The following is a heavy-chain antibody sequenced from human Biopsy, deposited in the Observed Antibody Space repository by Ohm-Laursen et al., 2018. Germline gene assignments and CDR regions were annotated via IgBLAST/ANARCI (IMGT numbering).Heavy chain of an antibody. D-gene: IGHD5-12*01. CDR1: GVSINGGRYY. Sequence: TLSLTCTVSGVSINGGRYYWNWIRHHPGKGLEWIGNIFYSANTYYNPSLKSRVTISVDTSKKQFSLKLSSVTAADTDVDYCARLGSGDYFPTFFDFWGQGALVTVSS. J-gene: IGHJ4*02. CDR3: ARLGSGDYFPTFFDF. CDR2: IFYSANT. V-gene: IGHV4-31*03.